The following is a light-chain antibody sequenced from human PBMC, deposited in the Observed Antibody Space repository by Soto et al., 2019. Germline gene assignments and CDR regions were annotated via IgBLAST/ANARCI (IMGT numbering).Light chain of an antibody. CDR2: DVT. CDR3: SSYTSSNTGV. CDR1: SSDVGGYNY. J-gene: IGLJ1*01. V-gene: IGLV2-14*01. Sequence: QSALTQPASVSGSPGQSITISCTGTSSDVGGYNYVSWYQQHPAKAPKLMIYDVTNRPSGISNRFSGSKSGNTASLTISGLQAEDEADYYCSSYTSSNTGVFGTGTKLTVL.